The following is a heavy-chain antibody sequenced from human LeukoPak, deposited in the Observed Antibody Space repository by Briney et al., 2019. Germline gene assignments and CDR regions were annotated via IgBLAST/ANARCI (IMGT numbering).Heavy chain of an antibody. Sequence: SETLSLTCTVSGGSISSYYWSWIRQPPGEGLEWIGYIYYSGRTNYNPSLKSRVTISVVTSKNQCSLKLSSVTAADTAVYYCARGPMVRGVIHIWHYYYCGMDVWGQGTTVTVSS. CDR1: GGSISSYY. V-gene: IGHV4-59*01. J-gene: IGHJ6*02. D-gene: IGHD3-10*01. CDR2: IYYSGRT. CDR3: ARGPMVRGVIHIWHYYYCGMDV.